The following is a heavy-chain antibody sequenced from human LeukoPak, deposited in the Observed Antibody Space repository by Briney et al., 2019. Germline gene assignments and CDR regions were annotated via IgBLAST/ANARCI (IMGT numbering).Heavy chain of an antibody. J-gene: IGHJ4*02. CDR2: IYPGDSDT. D-gene: IGHD2-2*01. CDR1: GYSFPTYW. V-gene: IGHV5-51*01. Sequence: GESLKISCKASGYSFPTYWIGWVRQMPGKGLEWMGIIYPGDSDTRYSPSFQGQVTISADKSISTAYLQWSSLKASDTAMYYYGRIAGRSTNFHKRFECRGQVTLATVSS. CDR3: GRIAGRSTNFHKRFEC.